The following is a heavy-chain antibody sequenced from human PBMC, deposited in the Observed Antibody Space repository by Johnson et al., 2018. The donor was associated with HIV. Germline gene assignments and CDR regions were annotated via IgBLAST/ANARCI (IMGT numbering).Heavy chain of an antibody. V-gene: IGHV3-9*01. CDR2: ISWNSGSI. CDR1: GFTFDDYA. J-gene: IGHJ3*02. CDR3: ARHTGYDAFDI. D-gene: IGHD2-21*01. Sequence: VQLVESGGGLVQPARSLRLSCAASGFTFDDYAMHWVRQAPGKGLEWVSGISWNSGSIGYADSVRGRFTISRDNAENSLYLQMNSLRAEDTAVYYCARHTGYDAFDIWGQGTMVTVSS.